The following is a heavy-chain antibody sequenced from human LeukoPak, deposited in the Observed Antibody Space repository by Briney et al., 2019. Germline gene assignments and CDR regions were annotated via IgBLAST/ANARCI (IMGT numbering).Heavy chain of an antibody. D-gene: IGHD6-13*01. CDR1: GFSLSTRGMC. V-gene: IGHV2-70*01. CDR2: IDWDDDK. J-gene: IGHJ6*02. Sequence: SGPTLVNPTQTLTLTCTFSGFSLSTRGMCVSWIRQPPGKALEWLALIDWDDDKYYSTSLKTRLTISKDTSKNQVVLTMTNMDPVDTATYYCARTVAAAGTPYYYYGMDVWGQGTTVTVSS. CDR3: ARTVAAAGTPYYYYGMDV.